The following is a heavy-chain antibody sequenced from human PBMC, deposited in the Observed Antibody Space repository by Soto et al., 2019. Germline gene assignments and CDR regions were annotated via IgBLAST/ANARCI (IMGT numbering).Heavy chain of an antibody. D-gene: IGHD5-18*01. V-gene: IGHV3-23*01. CDR2: ISGSGAST. Sequence: GGSLRLSCAASGFTFTSYAMSWVRQAPGEGLERVSGISGSGASTYYADSVKGRFTISRDNSKNTLYLQMNSLRANDTAVYYCAKRTQVWSFDYWGQGALVTVSS. J-gene: IGHJ4*02. CDR3: AKRTQVWSFDY. CDR1: GFTFTSYA.